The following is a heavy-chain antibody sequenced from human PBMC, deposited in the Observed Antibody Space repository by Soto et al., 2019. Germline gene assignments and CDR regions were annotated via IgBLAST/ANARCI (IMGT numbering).Heavy chain of an antibody. CDR2: IYHSGST. J-gene: IGHJ5*02. CDR3: ARDLYSHGQGLIA. D-gene: IGHD3-16*01. V-gene: IGHV4-4*02. CDR1: GGSISSSNW. Sequence: LSLTCAVSGGSISSSNWWSWVRQPPGKGLEWIGEIYHSGSTNYNPSLKSRVTISVDKSKNQFSLKLSSVTAADTAVYYCARDLYSHGQGLIAWGQGTRVTVSS.